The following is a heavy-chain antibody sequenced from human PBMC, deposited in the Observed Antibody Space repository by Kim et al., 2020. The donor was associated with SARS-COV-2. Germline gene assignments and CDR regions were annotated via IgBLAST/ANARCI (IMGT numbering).Heavy chain of an antibody. CDR1: GYIFSNFW. Sequence: GESLKISCKASGYIFSNFWIAWVRQMPGQGLEWMGIIYPGDSDTRYSPSFQGQVTISADKSINTAYLQWNSLQASDTAIYYCARGPPVIASSLEYWGHGTPVTVSS. V-gene: IGHV5-51*01. D-gene: IGHD2-21*01. CDR3: ARGPPVIASSLEY. CDR2: IYPGDSDT. J-gene: IGHJ4*01.